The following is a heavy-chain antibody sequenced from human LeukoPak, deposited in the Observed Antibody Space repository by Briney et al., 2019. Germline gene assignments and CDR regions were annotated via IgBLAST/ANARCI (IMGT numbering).Heavy chain of an antibody. J-gene: IGHJ4*02. V-gene: IGHV4-38-2*02. D-gene: IGHD5-18*01. Sequence: PSETLSLTCTVSGYSISSGSYWGWIRQPPGKGLEWIGSIHHSGSTYYNPSLKSRVTISVDASKNQFSLKLSSVTAADTAVYYCARMVRQLWIRGTFDYWGQGTLVTVSS. CDR3: ARMVRQLWIRGTFDY. CDR1: GYSISSGSY. CDR2: IHHSGST.